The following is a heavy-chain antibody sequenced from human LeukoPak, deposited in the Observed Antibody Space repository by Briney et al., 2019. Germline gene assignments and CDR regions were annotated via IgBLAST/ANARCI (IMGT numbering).Heavy chain of an antibody. Sequence: ASVKVSCKASGHTFTGYYMHWVRQAPGQGLEWMGWINPNSGDTDYAQKFQGRVTMARDTPINTAYMELNSLRSDDTAMYYCARAVGATTFYFDYWGQGPLVTVSS. CDR1: GHTFTGYY. CDR2: INPNSGDT. D-gene: IGHD1-26*01. J-gene: IGHJ4*02. CDR3: ARAVGATTFYFDY. V-gene: IGHV1-2*02.